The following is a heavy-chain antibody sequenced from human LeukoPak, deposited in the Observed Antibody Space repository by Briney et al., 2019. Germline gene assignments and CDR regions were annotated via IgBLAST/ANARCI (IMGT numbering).Heavy chain of an antibody. D-gene: IGHD6-19*01. CDR3: AKDMAVAGTTTSFDY. Sequence: GGSLRLSCAASGFTLHNYVLNWVRQAPGKGLEWVSAISGSGGSTYYADSVKGRFTISRDNSKNTLYLQMNSLRAEDTAVYYCAKDMAVAGTTTSFDYWGQGTLVTVSS. CDR2: ISGSGGST. V-gene: IGHV3-23*01. CDR1: GFTLHNYV. J-gene: IGHJ4*02.